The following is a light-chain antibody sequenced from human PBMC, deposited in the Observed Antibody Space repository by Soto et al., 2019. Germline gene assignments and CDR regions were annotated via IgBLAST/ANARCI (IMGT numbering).Light chain of an antibody. CDR1: QSVSSY. J-gene: IGKJ5*01. V-gene: IGKV3-11*01. CDR3: QQRSN. CDR2: DAS. Sequence: EIVMTQSPATLSVSPVERATLSCRASQSVSSYLAWYQQKPGQAPRLLIYDASNRATGIPARFSGSGSGTDFTLTISSLEPEDFAVYYCQQRSNFGQGTRLEIK.